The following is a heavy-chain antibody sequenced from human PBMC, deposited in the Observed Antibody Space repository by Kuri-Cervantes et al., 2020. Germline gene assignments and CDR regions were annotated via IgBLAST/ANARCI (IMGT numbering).Heavy chain of an antibody. CDR3: ARVQASYYYYYYMDV. D-gene: IGHD4-11*01. Sequence: SETLSLTCTVSGGSITSSSYCWGWIRQPPGTGLEWIGSIYYSGSTYYNASLKSRGTISVDTSKNQFSLKLSSVTAADTAVYYCARVQASYYYYYYMDVWGKGTTVTVSS. CDR2: IYYSGST. CDR1: GGSITSSSYC. J-gene: IGHJ6*03. V-gene: IGHV4-39*07.